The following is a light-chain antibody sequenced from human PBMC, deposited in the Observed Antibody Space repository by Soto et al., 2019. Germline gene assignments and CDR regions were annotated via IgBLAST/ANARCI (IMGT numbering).Light chain of an antibody. CDR1: QTISSW. Sequence: EIQMIHSPSTLSGSVGDRVTIACLASQTISSWLAWYQQKPGKAPNLLIYDVSSLESGVPSRFSGSGSGTEFTLTIISLQPGDFATYYCPQYHLHPWTFGQGTKVDI. V-gene: IGKV1-5*01. CDR3: PQYHLHPWT. J-gene: IGKJ1*01. CDR2: DVS.